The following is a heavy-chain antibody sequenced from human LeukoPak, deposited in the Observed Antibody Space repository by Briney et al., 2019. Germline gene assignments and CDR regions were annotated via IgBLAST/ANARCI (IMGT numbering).Heavy chain of an antibody. J-gene: IGHJ6*02. Sequence: SVRVSCKASGGTFSRYAISWVRQAPGQGLEWMGGIIPIFGTANYAQKFQGRVTITADESTSTAYMELSSLRSEDTAVYYCAMSYCDSSGENYYYYGMDVWGQGTTVTVSS. CDR3: AMSYCDSSGENYYYYGMDV. D-gene: IGHD3-22*01. CDR2: IIPIFGTA. V-gene: IGHV1-69*13. CDR1: GGTFSRYA.